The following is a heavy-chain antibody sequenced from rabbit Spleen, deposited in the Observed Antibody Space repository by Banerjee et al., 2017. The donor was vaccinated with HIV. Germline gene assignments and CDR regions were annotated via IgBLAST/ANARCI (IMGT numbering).Heavy chain of an antibody. V-gene: IGHV1S45*01. CDR3: GRDGSGGISYYFTL. CDR1: GLDFSSNYW. D-gene: IGHD1-1*01. J-gene: IGHJ4*01. Sequence: QEQLEESGGDLVKPGASLALTCKASGLDFSSNYWICWVRQAPGKGLEWIACIDVTKTGNTYYANWAKGRFTISKTSSTTVTLQMTRLTAADTATYFCGRDGSGGISYYFTLWCPGTLVTVS. CDR2: IDVTKTGNT.